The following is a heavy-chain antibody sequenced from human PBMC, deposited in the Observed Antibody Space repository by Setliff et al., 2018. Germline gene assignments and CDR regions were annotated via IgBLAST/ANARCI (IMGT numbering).Heavy chain of an antibody. J-gene: IGHJ4*02. Sequence: SSETLSLTCSVSGASITSGGFYWTWIRQPAGKGLEWIGHISPSGSTTYNPSVKSRVTISLDTSKNHFSLKLDSVTVADTALYYCARSPSSGAYWNPRPFYSDYWARGTLVT. D-gene: IGHD1-26*01. CDR1: GASITSGGFY. V-gene: IGHV4-61*09. CDR2: ISPSGST. CDR3: ARSPSSGAYWNPRPFYSDY.